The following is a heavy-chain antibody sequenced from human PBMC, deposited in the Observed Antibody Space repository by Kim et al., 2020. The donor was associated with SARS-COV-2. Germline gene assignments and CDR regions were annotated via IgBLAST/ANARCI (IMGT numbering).Heavy chain of an antibody. CDR2: IRSKAYGGTT. D-gene: IGHD3-10*01. CDR1: GFTFGDYV. CDR3: TRVDAGNHPSYYFDY. V-gene: IGHV3-49*03. J-gene: IGHJ4*02. Sequence: GGSLRLSCTASGFTFGDYVMSWFRQAPGKGLEWVGFIRSKAYGGTTEYAASVKGRFTISRDDSKSIAYLQMNSLKTEDTAVYYCTRVDAGNHPSYYFDYWGQGTLVTVSS.